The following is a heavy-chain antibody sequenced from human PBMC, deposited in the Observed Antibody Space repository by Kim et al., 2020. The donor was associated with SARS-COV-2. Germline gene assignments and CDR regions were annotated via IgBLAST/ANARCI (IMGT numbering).Heavy chain of an antibody. J-gene: IGHJ4*02. CDR1: GFTFSSYS. D-gene: IGHD6-6*01. CDR2: ISSSSSYI. Sequence: GGSLRLSCAASGFTFSSYSMNWVRQAPGKGLEWVSSISSSSSYIYYADSVKGRFTISRDNAKNSLYLQMNSLRAEDTAVYYCARDPSIAASGLDYWGQGTLVTVSS. V-gene: IGHV3-21*01. CDR3: ARDPSIAASGLDY.